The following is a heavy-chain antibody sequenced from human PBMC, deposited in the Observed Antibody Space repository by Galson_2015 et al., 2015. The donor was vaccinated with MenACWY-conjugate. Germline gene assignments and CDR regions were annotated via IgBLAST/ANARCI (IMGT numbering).Heavy chain of an antibody. CDR2: INAGNGNT. D-gene: IGHD3-3*01. CDR1: GYTFTSYA. Sequence: SVKVSCKASGYTFTSYAMHWVRQAPGQRLEWMGWINAGNGNTKYSQKFQGRVTITRDTSASTAYMELSSLRSEDTAVYYCARLRQGYHDFWSGYLLDYWGQGTLVTVSS. V-gene: IGHV1-3*01. CDR3: ARLRQGYHDFWSGYLLDY. J-gene: IGHJ4*02.